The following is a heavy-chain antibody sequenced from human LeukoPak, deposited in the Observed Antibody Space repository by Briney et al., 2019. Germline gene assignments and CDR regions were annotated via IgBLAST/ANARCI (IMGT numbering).Heavy chain of an antibody. Sequence: ASVKVSCKASGYTFTSYDINWVRQATGQGLEWMGWMNPNSGNTGYAQKFQGRVTMTRNTSISTAYMELSSLRSEDTAVYYCARGSRDTTYYDFWSGYKNDAFDTWGQGTMVTVSS. CDR2: MNPNSGNT. CDR1: GYTFTSYD. J-gene: IGHJ3*02. D-gene: IGHD3-3*01. V-gene: IGHV1-8*01. CDR3: ARGSRDTTYYDFWSGYKNDAFDT.